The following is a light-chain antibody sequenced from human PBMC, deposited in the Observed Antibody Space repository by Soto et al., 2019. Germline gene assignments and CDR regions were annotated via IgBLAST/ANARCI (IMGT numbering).Light chain of an antibody. V-gene: IGLV2-14*01. CDR2: EVA. CDR1: SSDVGGFYY. CDR3: RSYTSSSTTV. J-gene: IGLJ3*02. Sequence: QSALTQPASVSGSPGHSITISCTGTSSDVGGFYYVSWYQQHRGKAPKLMIYEVANRPSGVSHRFSGSKSGNSASLTISGLQAEDEADYYCRSYTSSSTTVFGGGTKPTVL.